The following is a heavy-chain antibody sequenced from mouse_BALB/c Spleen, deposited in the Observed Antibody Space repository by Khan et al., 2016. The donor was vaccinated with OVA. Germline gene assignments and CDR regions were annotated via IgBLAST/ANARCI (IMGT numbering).Heavy chain of an antibody. J-gene: IGHJ3*01. CDR1: GFTFSDYY. CDR2: ISDGGSYT. Sequence: EVELVESGGGLVKPGGSLKLSCAASGFTFSDYYMYWVRQTPEKRLEWVATISDGGSYTYFPDSVEGRFTISRDNAQNNLYLQLISLKSEDTAMYYCTRGGYGAFGYWRQGTLVTVSA. V-gene: IGHV5-4*02. CDR3: TRGGYGAFGY. D-gene: IGHD2-14*01.